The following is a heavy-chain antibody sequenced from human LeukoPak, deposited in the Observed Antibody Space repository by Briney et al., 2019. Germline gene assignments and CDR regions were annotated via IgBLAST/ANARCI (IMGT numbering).Heavy chain of an antibody. J-gene: IGHJ4*02. D-gene: IGHD5-18*01. CDR2: INPNSGGT. CDR1: GYTFTVYY. CDR3: ARGYEYSYGKYGY. V-gene: IGHV1-2*02. Sequence: ASVKVSCTASGYTFTVYYMHWVRQAPGQGLEWMGWINPNSGGTNYAQKFQGRVTMTRDTSISTAYMELSRLRSDDTAVYYCARGYEYSYGKYGYWGQGTLVTVSS.